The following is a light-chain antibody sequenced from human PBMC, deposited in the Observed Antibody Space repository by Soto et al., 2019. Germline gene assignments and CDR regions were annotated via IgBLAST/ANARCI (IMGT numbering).Light chain of an antibody. V-gene: IGKV3-15*01. J-gene: IGKJ5*01. Sequence: EIVMTQSPATLSVSPGERATLSCRASQSVSSNLAWYQQKPGQAPRLLIYGASTRATGIPARFSGSGSGTEFTLTISSLQSEDFAVDYCQHYNNWPQLITFGQGTRLEIK. CDR3: QHYNNWPQLIT. CDR1: QSVSSN. CDR2: GAS.